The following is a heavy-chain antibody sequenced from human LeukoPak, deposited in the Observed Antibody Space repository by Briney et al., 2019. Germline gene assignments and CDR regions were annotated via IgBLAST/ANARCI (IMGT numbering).Heavy chain of an antibody. V-gene: IGHV1-69*04. J-gene: IGHJ6*02. CDR3: ARDDYGGSILYYYGMDV. Sequence: ASVKVSCKASGGTFSSYAISWVRQAPGQGLEWMGRIIPILGIANYAQKFQGRVTITADKSTSTAYMELSSLRSEDTAVYYCARDDYGGSILYYYGMDVWGQGTTVTVSS. D-gene: IGHD4-23*01. CDR2: IIPILGIA. CDR1: GGTFSSYA.